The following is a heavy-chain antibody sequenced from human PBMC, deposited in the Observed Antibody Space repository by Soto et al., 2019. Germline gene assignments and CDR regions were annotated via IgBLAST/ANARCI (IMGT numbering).Heavy chain of an antibody. CDR1: GGSISTTNYY. V-gene: IGHV4-39*01. J-gene: IGHJ2*01. CDR3: ARRGDYDWYFDL. D-gene: IGHD4-17*01. Sequence: QLQLQGSGPGLVKPSETLSLTCTISGGSISTTNYYWGWIRQPPGKGLEWIGTIYDSGSTYYNPSLKSRVTISVDTSKSQFSLKLSSVTAADTAVYYCARRGDYDWYFDLWGRGTLVTVSS. CDR2: IYDSGST.